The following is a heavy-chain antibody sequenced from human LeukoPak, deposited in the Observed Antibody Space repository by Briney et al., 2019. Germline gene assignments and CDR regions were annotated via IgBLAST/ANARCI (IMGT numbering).Heavy chain of an antibody. J-gene: IGHJ3*02. Sequence: ASVKVSCKASGYTFTSYGISWVRQAPGQGLEWIGWISAYNGNTNYAQKLQGRVTMTTDTSTSTAYMELRSLRSDDTAVYYCARDGWYSSSWPDAFDIWGQGTMVTVSS. CDR3: ARDGWYSSSWPDAFDI. CDR1: GYTFTSYG. D-gene: IGHD6-13*01. CDR2: ISAYNGNT. V-gene: IGHV1-18*01.